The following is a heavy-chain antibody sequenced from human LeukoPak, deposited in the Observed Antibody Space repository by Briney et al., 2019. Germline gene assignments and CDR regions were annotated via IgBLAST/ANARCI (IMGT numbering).Heavy chain of an antibody. V-gene: IGHV3-11*01. CDR2: ISPGGGMT. CDR1: GFIFSDYH. J-gene: IGHJ4*02. Sequence: GGSLRLSCAASGFIFSDYHMSWIRQAPGKGLKWLSYISPGGGMTYFADSVKGRFTISRDSARNSLSLQMNSLTAEDTAVYYCAGGRDIAVAGPGGYFDYWGQGTLVTVSS. CDR3: AGGRDIAVAGPGGYFDY. D-gene: IGHD6-19*01.